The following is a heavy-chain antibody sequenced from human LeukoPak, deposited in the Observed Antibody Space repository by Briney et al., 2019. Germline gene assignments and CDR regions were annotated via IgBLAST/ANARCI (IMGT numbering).Heavy chain of an antibody. CDR3: ARDSDSSGYYRYFDY. CDR2: IYSGGST. J-gene: IGHJ4*02. V-gene: IGHV3-53*01. CDR1: GFIVSSSY. D-gene: IGHD6-19*01. Sequence: PGGSLRLSCAASGFIVSSSYMSWVRQAPGKGLEWVSVIYSGGSTYYADSVKGRFTISRDNSKNTVYLQMNSLRAEDTAVYYCARDSDSSGYYRYFDYWGQGSLVTVSS.